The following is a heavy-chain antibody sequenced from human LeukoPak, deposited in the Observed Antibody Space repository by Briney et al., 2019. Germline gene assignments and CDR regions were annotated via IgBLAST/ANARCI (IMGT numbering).Heavy chain of an antibody. CDR3: ARGVVVVTAIPFDY. D-gene: IGHD2-21*02. V-gene: IGHV1-18*01. Sequence: QKFQGRVTMTTDTSTSTADMELRSLRSDDTAVYYCARGVVVVTAIPFDYWGQGTLVTVSS. J-gene: IGHJ4*02.